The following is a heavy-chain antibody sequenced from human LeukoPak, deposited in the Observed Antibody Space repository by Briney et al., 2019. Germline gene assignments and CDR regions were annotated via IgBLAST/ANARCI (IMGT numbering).Heavy chain of an antibody. D-gene: IGHD3-3*01. Sequence: PSETLSLTCTVSGGSISSSSYYWGWIRQPPGKGLEWIGSIYYSGSTYYNPSLKSRVTISVDTSKNQFSLKLSSVTAADTAVYYCARLVYDFWSGYIFDDWGQGTLVTVSS. CDR3: ARLVYDFWSGYIFDD. CDR2: IYYSGST. V-gene: IGHV4-39*01. J-gene: IGHJ4*02. CDR1: GGSISSSSYY.